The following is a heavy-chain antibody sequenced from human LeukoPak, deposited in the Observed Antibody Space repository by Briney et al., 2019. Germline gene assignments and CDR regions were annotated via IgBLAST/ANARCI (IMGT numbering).Heavy chain of an antibody. CDR3: ARVKARRDGYNYGY. D-gene: IGHD5-24*01. V-gene: IGHV1-8*01. CDR1: VYTFTSYD. J-gene: IGHJ4*02. Sequence: ASVKVSCKASVYTFTSYDINWVRQATGQGLEWMGWMNPNSGNTGYAQKFQGRVTMTRNTSISTAYMELSSLRSEDTAVYYCARVKARRDGYNYGYWGQGTLVTVSS. CDR2: MNPNSGNT.